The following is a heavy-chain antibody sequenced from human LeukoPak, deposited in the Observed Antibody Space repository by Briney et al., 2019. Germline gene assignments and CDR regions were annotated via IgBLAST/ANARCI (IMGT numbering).Heavy chain of an antibody. J-gene: IGHJ4*02. CDR1: GFTFSGSA. CDR2: IRSKANSYAT. CDR3: TRRLNYYDSSGSDY. V-gene: IGHV3-73*01. D-gene: IGHD3-22*01. Sequence: PGGSLRLSCAASGFTFSGSAMHWVRQASGKGLEWVGRIRSKANSYATAYAASVKGRFTISRDDSKNTAYLQMNSLKTEDTAVHYCTRRLNYYDSSGSDYWGQGTLVTVSS.